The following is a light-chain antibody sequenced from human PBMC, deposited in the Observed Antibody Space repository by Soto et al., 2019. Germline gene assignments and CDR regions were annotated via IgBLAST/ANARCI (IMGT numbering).Light chain of an antibody. CDR3: QQYNTYSRT. Sequence: DIQMTQSPSTLSASVGDRVTITCRASQSIINWLAWYQQEPGKAPIFLIYDASSLESGVPSRFSGSGSGTEFTLTISCLQPDDFATYYCQQYNTYSRTFGQGTKVDIK. J-gene: IGKJ1*01. V-gene: IGKV1-5*01. CDR2: DAS. CDR1: QSIINW.